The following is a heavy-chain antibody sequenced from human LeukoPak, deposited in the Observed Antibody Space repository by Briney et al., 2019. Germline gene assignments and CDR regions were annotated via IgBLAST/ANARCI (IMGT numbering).Heavy chain of an antibody. CDR2: INWSGGST. Sequence: PGGSLRLSCAASGFTFDDYGMNWVRQAPGKGLEWVSAINWSGGSTDYADSVKGRFTISRDNAKNSLYLDMNSLRAEDTAVYYCARKDFSSGSFSYWGQGTLVTVSS. CDR3: ARKDFSSGSFSY. D-gene: IGHD3-22*01. J-gene: IGHJ4*02. CDR1: GFTFDDYG. V-gene: IGHV3-20*04.